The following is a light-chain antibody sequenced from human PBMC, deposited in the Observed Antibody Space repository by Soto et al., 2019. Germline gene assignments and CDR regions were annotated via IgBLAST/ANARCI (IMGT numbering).Light chain of an antibody. J-gene: IGKJ4*01. CDR2: KAS. CDR1: QSISSW. Sequence: DIQMSQSPSTLSASVRDRVTITCRASQSISSWLAWYQQKPGKAPKLLIYKASSLESGVPSRFSGSGSGTEFTLTISSLQPDDFATYYCQQYNSYPLTFGGGTKVEIK. CDR3: QQYNSYPLT. V-gene: IGKV1-5*03.